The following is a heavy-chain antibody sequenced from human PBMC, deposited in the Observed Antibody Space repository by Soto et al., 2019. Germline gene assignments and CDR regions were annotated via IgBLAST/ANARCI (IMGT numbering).Heavy chain of an antibody. CDR2: ISAGGSST. CDR1: GFTFSSYA. D-gene: IGHD3-22*01. J-gene: IGHJ4*02. V-gene: IGHV3-23*01. Sequence: EVQLLESGGGLVQPGGSLRLSCAASGFTFSSYAMSWVRQAPGKGLEWVSAISAGGSSTYYADSVKGRFTISRDNSRNTLYLQMNGLRAEDTAVYYCAKDKANYYDGSGYDYWGQGTLVTVSS. CDR3: AKDKANYYDGSGYDY.